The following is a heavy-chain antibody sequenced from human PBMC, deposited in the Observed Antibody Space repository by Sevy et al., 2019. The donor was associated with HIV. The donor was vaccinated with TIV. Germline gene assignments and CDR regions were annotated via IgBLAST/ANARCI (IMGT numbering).Heavy chain of an antibody. D-gene: IGHD3-3*01. CDR2: IRYDGSNK. CDR1: GFTFSSYG. CDR3: AKEVTYYDFWGGYLTDNWFDP. Sequence: GGSLRLSCAASGFTFSSYGMHWVRQAPGKGLEWVAFIRYDGSNKYYADSVKGRFTISRDNSKNTLYLQMNSLRAEDTAVYYCAKEVTYYDFWGGYLTDNWFDPWGQGTLVTVSS. J-gene: IGHJ5*02. V-gene: IGHV3-30*02.